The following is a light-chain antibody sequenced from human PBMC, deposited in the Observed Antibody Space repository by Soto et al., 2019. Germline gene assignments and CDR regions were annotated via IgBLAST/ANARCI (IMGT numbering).Light chain of an antibody. CDR2: GAS. V-gene: IGKV3-20*01. CDR1: QSISSGY. J-gene: IGKJ4*01. CDR3: QQYGSSPLT. Sequence: EIVLTQSPGTLSLSPGERGTLSCRASQSISSGYLAWYQQKPGQAPRLLIYGASSRATGIPDRFSGSGSGTDFTLTISRLDPEDVAVYYCQQYGSSPLTFGGGTKVEIK.